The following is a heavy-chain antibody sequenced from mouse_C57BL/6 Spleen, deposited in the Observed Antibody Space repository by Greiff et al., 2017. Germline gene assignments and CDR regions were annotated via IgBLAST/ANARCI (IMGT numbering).Heavy chain of an antibody. V-gene: IGHV1-4*01. Sequence: VQLVESGAELARPGASVKMSCKASGYTFTSYTMHWVKQRPGQGLEWIGYINPSSGYTKYNQKFKDKATLTADKSSSTAYMQLSSLTSEDSAVYYCARSDYYGSSYNWYFDVWGTGTTVTVSS. CDR3: ARSDYYGSSYNWYFDV. CDR2: INPSSGYT. J-gene: IGHJ1*03. D-gene: IGHD1-1*01. CDR1: GYTFTSYT.